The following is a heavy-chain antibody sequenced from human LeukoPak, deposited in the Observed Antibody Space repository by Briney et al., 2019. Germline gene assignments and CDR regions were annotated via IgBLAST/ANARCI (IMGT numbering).Heavy chain of an antibody. Sequence: ASVKVSCKASGYTFTGYYMHWVRQAPGQGLEWMGWINPNSGGTNYAQKFQGRVTMTRDTSISTAYMELSRLRSDDTAVYYCARDRYIYGGDHDAFDIWGQGTMVTVSS. CDR3: ARDRYIYGGDHDAFDI. D-gene: IGHD5-18*01. V-gene: IGHV1-2*02. J-gene: IGHJ3*02. CDR1: GYTFTGYY. CDR2: INPNSGGT.